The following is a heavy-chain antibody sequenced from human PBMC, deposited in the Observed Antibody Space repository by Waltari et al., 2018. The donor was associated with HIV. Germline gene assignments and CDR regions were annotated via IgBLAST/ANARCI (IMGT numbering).Heavy chain of an antibody. D-gene: IGHD6-13*01. V-gene: IGHV1-2*02. CDR3: ARGKEFSSSWYWAY. J-gene: IGHJ4*02. CDR1: GQTFTGHY. Sequence: QVHVLTSGTAGQQPGAQVNVSCRSSGQTFTGHYIQRVHPDPGQGLEWMGWINPNSGGTNYAQKFQGRGTMTRDTSSSTAYMELSRLKSDDTAVYYCARGKEFSSSWYWAYCGQGAQVTVSS. CDR2: INPNSGGT.